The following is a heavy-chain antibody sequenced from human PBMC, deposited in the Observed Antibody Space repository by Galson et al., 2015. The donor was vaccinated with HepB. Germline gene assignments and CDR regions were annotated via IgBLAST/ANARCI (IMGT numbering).Heavy chain of an antibody. J-gene: IGHJ4*02. CDR1: GYTFTSYY. Sequence: SVKVSCKASGYTFTSYYMHWVRQAPGQGLEWMGIINPSGGSTSYAQKFQGRVTMTRDTSTSTVYMELSSLRSEDTAVYYCARAGLYNGYDSIWGRDYWGQGTLVTVSS. V-gene: IGHV1-46*03. D-gene: IGHD5-12*01. CDR2: INPSGGST. CDR3: ARAGLYNGYDSIWGRDY.